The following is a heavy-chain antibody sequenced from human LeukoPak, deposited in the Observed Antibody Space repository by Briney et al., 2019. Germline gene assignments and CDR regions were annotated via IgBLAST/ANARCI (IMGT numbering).Heavy chain of an antibody. Sequence: SVKVSCKASGGTFSSYAISWVRQAPGQGLEWMGGIIPIFGTANYAQKFQGRVTITTDESTSTAYMELSSLGSEDTAVYYCARGVLLEWLWIAGDAFDIWGQGTMVTVSS. V-gene: IGHV1-69*05. J-gene: IGHJ3*02. CDR1: GGTFSSYA. CDR2: IIPIFGTA. D-gene: IGHD3-3*01. CDR3: ARGVLLEWLWIAGDAFDI.